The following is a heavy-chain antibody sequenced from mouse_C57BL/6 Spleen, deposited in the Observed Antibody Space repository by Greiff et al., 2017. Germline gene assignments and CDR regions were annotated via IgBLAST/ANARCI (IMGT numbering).Heavy chain of an antibody. CDR1: GYTFTDYY. Sequence: EVQLQQSGPELVKPGASVKISCKASGYTFTDYYMNWVKQSHGKSLEWIGDINPNNGGTSYNQKFKGKATLTVDKSSSTAYMELRSLTSEDSAVYYCAVYSRYGVGAMAYWGQGTSVTVSS. CDR3: AVYSRYGVGAMAY. D-gene: IGHD1-2*01. J-gene: IGHJ4*01. CDR2: INPNNGGT. V-gene: IGHV1-26*01.